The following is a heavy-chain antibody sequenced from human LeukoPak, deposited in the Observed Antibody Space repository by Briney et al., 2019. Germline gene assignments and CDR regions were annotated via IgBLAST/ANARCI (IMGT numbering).Heavy chain of an antibody. J-gene: IGHJ5*02. V-gene: IGHV4-59*01. CDR2: IHYSGST. CDR3: ARGGYYGSGNDFRFDP. D-gene: IGHD3-10*01. Sequence: SETLSLTCTVSGGSISSYYWSWIRQPPGKGLEWIGYIHYSGSTNYNPSLKSRVTISVDTSKNQFSLKLSSVTAADMAVYYCARGGYYGSGNDFRFDPWGQGTLVTVSS. CDR1: GGSISSYY.